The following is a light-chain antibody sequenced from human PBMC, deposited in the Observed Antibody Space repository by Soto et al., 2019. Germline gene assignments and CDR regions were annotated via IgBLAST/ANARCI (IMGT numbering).Light chain of an antibody. Sequence: EIVMTQSPATLSVSPGEGATLSCRAGQSVGVNLAWYQQMPGQAPRLLIYGASTRATGVPARFSGSGSGTEFTLTISSLQSEDFAVYYCQQYNTWPRTFGQGTKVEVK. CDR3: QQYNTWPRT. CDR2: GAS. CDR1: QSVGVN. V-gene: IGKV3-15*01. J-gene: IGKJ1*01.